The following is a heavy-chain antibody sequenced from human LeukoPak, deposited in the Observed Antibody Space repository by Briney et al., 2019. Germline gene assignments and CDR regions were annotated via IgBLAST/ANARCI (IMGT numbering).Heavy chain of an antibody. Sequence: SETLSLTCTVSGGSVSRSSYYWGWIRQPPGKGLEWIGNIYYSGSTYYNPSLKSRVTISLDTSKNQFSLKLSSVTAADTAVYYCARGTVGYCSGSRCQGWFDPWGQGTLVTVSS. CDR3: ARGTVGYCSGSRCQGWFDP. CDR2: IYYSGST. CDR1: GGSVSRSSYY. J-gene: IGHJ5*02. V-gene: IGHV4-39*07. D-gene: IGHD2-15*01.